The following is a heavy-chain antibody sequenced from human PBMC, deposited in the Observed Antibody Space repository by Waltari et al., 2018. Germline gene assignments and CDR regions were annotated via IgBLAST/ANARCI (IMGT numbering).Heavy chain of an antibody. Sequence: EVQLVESGGDLVQPGGSLRLSCAASGFTFSDHGMHWVRQDPGSGLVWVSGINAEGTRISYADSVRGRFTVSRDNAKSTLYLQMNSLRVEDTALYYCASLYCGRDCYPRWGQGTLVTVSS. D-gene: IGHD2-21*01. V-gene: IGHV3-74*03. CDR2: INAEGTRI. CDR3: ASLYCGRDCYPR. J-gene: IGHJ4*02. CDR1: GFTFSDHG.